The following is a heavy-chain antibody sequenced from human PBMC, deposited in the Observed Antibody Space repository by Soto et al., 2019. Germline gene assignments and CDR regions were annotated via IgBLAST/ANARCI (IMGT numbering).Heavy chain of an antibody. CDR2: IKQDGSGE. CDR3: AKIAYCGGDFYMNFDS. D-gene: IGHD2-21*02. CDR1: GFTFSYYW. Sequence: PGGSLRLSCAASGFTFSYYWMSWVRQAPGKGLEWVANIKQDGSGESYVDSVKGRFTISRDNTKNSLYLQMNSLRAEDTAVYYCAKIAYCGGDFYMNFDSWGQGDMVAVSS. J-gene: IGHJ4*02. V-gene: IGHV3-7*01.